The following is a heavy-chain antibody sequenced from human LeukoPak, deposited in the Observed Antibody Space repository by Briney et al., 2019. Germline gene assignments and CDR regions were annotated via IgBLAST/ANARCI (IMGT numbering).Heavy chain of an antibody. Sequence: SETLSLTCTVSGGSISSSSYYWGWIRQPPGKGLEWIGSIYYSGSTYYNPSLKSRVTISVDTSKNQFSLKLSSVTAADTAVYYCARLYLYYDSSGYDLQHWGQDTLVTLSS. CDR2: IYYSGST. J-gene: IGHJ1*01. CDR1: GGSISSSSYY. D-gene: IGHD3-22*01. CDR3: ARLYLYYDSSGYDLQH. V-gene: IGHV4-39*01.